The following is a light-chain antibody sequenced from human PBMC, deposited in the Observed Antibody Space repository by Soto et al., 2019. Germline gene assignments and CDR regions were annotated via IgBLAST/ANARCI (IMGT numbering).Light chain of an antibody. CDR1: QSLTNSY. CDR2: DTS. V-gene: IGKV3-20*01. J-gene: IGKJ5*01. Sequence: PGNRATLSCRASQSLTNSYIAWYQVKPGQAPRLLIYDTSSRATGIPDRFSGXXXGXXXXLTXTRXEPEDFAVFYCQQYGTSEIIFGQGTRLEIK. CDR3: QQYGTSEII.